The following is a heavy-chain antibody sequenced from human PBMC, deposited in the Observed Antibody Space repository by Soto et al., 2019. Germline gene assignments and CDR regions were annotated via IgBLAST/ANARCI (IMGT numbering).Heavy chain of an antibody. D-gene: IGHD6-19*01. J-gene: IGHJ4*02. Sequence: PGGSLRLSCAASGFTFSSYGIHWVRQAPGKGLEWVAVIWHDGSNKYYADSVKGRFTISRDNSKNTLYLQMNSLRAEDTAVYYCVREGAVAGEFDYWGQGTLVTVSS. CDR1: GFTFSSYG. CDR2: IWHDGSNK. V-gene: IGHV3-33*01. CDR3: VREGAVAGEFDY.